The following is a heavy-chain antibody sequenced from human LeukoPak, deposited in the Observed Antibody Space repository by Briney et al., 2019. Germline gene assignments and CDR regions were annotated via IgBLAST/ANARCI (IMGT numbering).Heavy chain of an antibody. J-gene: IGHJ4*02. D-gene: IGHD1-1*01. CDR3: ARDYPTSGIVTIFDC. Sequence: PGGSLRLSCASSGFTFNNYAMTWVRQAPGKGLEWVSSITASGGSTYCADSVKGRFTISRDNSKNTLYLQMSSLRAEDTAVYYCARDYPTSGIVTIFDCWGQGTLVTVPS. V-gene: IGHV3-23*01. CDR1: GFTFNNYA. CDR2: ITASGGST.